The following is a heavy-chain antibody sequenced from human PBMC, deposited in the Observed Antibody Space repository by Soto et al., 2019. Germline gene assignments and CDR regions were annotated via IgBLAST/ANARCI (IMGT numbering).Heavy chain of an antibody. J-gene: IGHJ6*02. CDR3: AREVLMVYAIPRGYYYGMDV. CDR1: GFTFISYW. D-gene: IGHD2-8*01. V-gene: IGHV3-7*01. Sequence: GGSLRLSCAASGFTFISYWMSWVRQAPGRGLEWVANIKQDGSEKYYVDSVKGRFTISRDNAKNSLYLQMNSLRAEDTAVYYCAREVLMVYAIPRGYYYGMDVWGQGTTVTVSS. CDR2: IKQDGSEK.